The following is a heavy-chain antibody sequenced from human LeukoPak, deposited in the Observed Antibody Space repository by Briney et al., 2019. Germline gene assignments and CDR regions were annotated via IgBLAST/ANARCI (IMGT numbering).Heavy chain of an antibody. CDR3: AKNSIVGATKAPLFDY. J-gene: IGHJ4*02. CDR1: GFTFSSYG. D-gene: IGHD1-26*01. CDR2: IRYDGSSK. Sequence: GGSLRLSCAASGFTFSSYGMHWVRQAPGKGLEWVAFIRYDGSSKYYADSVKGRFTISRDNSKNTLYLQMNSLRAEDTAVYYCAKNSIVGATKAPLFDYWGQGTLVTVSS. V-gene: IGHV3-30*02.